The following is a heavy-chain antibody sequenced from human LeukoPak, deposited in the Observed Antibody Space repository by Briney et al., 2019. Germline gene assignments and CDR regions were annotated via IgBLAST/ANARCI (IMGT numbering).Heavy chain of an antibody. CDR3: ATDPWQGRGLLDY. D-gene: IGHD3-10*01. CDR2: ISSSTSYI. J-gene: IGHJ4*02. V-gene: IGHV3-21*01. CDR1: GFTFSGYS. Sequence: GGSLRLSCVGSGFTFSGYSMNWVRQAPGKGLEWVSSISSSTSYIHYADSVRGRSTISRDNAKSSVYLQMNSLRAEDTAVYYCATDPWQGRGLLDYWGQGTLVTVSS.